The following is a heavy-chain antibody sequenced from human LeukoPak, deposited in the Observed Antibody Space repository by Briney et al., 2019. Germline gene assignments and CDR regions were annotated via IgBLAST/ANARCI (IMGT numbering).Heavy chain of an antibody. J-gene: IGHJ4*02. CDR3: DGGIGWISNLG. V-gene: IGHV3-7*03. Sequence: PGGSLRLSCTASGFTFSNYWMNWVRQAPGKGLEWVANIKQDGSEKNYVDSVKGRFTFSRDTAKNSLYLQMNSLRAEDTAVYYCDGGIGWISNLGGGQGTLVTVSS. CDR2: IKQDGSEK. D-gene: IGHD6-19*01. CDR1: GFTFSNYW.